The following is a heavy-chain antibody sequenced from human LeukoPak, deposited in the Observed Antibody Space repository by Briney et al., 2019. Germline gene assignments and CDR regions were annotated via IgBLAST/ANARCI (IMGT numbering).Heavy chain of an antibody. J-gene: IGHJ3*02. CDR2: INPNSGST. CDR1: GYTFTGYY. Sequence: GASVKVSCKASGYTFTGYYMHWVRQAPGQGLEWMGWINPNSGSTNYAQKFQGRVTMTRDTSISTAYMELSRLRSDDTAVYYCASMGLTLSMGLTSVGATILDAFDIWGQGTMVTVSS. V-gene: IGHV1-2*02. D-gene: IGHD1-26*01. CDR3: ASMGLTLSMGLTSVGATILDAFDI.